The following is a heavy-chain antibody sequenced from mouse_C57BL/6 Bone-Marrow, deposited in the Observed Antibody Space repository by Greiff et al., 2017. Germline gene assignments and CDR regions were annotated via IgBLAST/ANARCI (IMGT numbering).Heavy chain of an antibody. CDR2: IDPNSGGT. J-gene: IGHJ1*03. CDR3: ARVYGSSYWYFDV. CDR1: GYTFTSYW. V-gene: IGHV1-72*01. D-gene: IGHD1-1*01. Sequence: QVQLQQPGAELVKPGASVKLSCKASGYTFTSYWMHWVKQRPGRGLEWIGRIDPNSGGTKYNEKFKSKATLTVDKPSSTAYMQLGSLTSEASAVYYCARVYGSSYWYFDVWGTGTTVTVSS.